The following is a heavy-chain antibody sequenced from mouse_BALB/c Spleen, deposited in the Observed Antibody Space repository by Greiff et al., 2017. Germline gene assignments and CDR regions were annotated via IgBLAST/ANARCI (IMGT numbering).Heavy chain of an antibody. CDR1: GYTFSSYW. J-gene: IGHJ2*01. CDR2: IYPGDGDT. D-gene: IGHD2-10*02. Sequence: QVQLQQSGAELMKPGASVKISCKATGYTFSSYWMNWVKQRPGQGLEWIGQIYPGDGDTNYNGKFKGKATLTADKSSSTAYMQLSSLTSEDSAVYFCARKKYGNYVFDYWGQGTTLTVSS. V-gene: IGHV1-80*01. CDR3: ARKKYGNYVFDY.